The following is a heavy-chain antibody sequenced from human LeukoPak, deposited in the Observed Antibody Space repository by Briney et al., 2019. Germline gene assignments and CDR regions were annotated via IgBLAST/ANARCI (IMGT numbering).Heavy chain of an antibody. V-gene: IGHV1-69*04. CDR1: GGTFSSYA. Sequence: GASVKVSCKASGGTFSSYAISWVRQAPGQGLEWMGRIIPILSIANYAQKFQGRVTITADKSTSTAYMELSSLRSEDTAVYYCARDSRQWPDVSLGSFDYWGQGTLVTVSS. J-gene: IGHJ4*02. CDR2: IIPILSIA. D-gene: IGHD6-19*01. CDR3: ARDSRQWPDVSLGSFDY.